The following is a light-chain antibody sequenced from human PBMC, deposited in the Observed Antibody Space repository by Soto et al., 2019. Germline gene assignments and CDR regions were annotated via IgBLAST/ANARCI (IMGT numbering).Light chain of an antibody. Sequence: QSVLTQPPSASGSPGQSVTISCTGTSSDVGGYNNYVSWYQQHPGKAPKLMIYEVSKWPSGVPDRFSGSKSGNTASLTVSGLQAEDEADYYCSSYAGSNNFVFGTGTKVTVL. J-gene: IGLJ1*01. CDR3: SSYAGSNNFV. V-gene: IGLV2-8*01. CDR1: SSDVGGYNNY. CDR2: EVS.